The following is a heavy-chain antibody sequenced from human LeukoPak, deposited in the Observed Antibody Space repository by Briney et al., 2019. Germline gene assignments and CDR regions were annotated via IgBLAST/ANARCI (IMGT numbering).Heavy chain of an antibody. CDR1: GGSISHYY. CDR2: IYYSGTN. V-gene: IGHV4-59*01. CDR3: AREDPQTKVPEGMDV. J-gene: IGHJ6*02. D-gene: IGHD4/OR15-4a*01. Sequence: SETLSLTCTVSGGSISHYYWSWIRQPPGKGLERIGYIYYSGTNNYNPSFKSRVTISVDTSKNQFSLKLNSVTAADTAVYYCAREDPQTKVPEGMDVWGQGTTVTVSS.